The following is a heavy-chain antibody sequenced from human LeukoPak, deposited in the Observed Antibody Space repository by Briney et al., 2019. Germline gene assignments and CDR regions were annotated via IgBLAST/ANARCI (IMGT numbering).Heavy chain of an antibody. CDR2: IFYSGST. Sequence: SETLSLTCTVSGGSISSSSSYWGWIRQPPGKGLEWIGSIFYSGSTYYNPSLKSRVTISVDTSKNQFSLKLSSVTAVDTAVYYCARGRITVSGTCYFDHWGQGTLVTVSS. J-gene: IGHJ4*02. CDR1: GGSISSSSSY. V-gene: IGHV4-39*01. CDR3: ARGRITVSGTCYFDH. D-gene: IGHD6-19*01.